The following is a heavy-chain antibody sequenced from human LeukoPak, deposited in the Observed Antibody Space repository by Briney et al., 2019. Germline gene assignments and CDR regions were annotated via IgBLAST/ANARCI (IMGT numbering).Heavy chain of an antibody. CDR3: ARELAPWGATQYYFDY. V-gene: IGHV3-33*01. D-gene: IGHD1-26*01. Sequence: PGGSLRLSCAASGFTFSSYGMCWVRQAPGKGLEWVAVIWYDGSNKYYADSVKGRFTISRDNSKNTLYLQMNSLRAEDTAVYYCARELAPWGATQYYFDYWGQGTLVTVSS. J-gene: IGHJ4*02. CDR1: GFTFSSYG. CDR2: IWYDGSNK.